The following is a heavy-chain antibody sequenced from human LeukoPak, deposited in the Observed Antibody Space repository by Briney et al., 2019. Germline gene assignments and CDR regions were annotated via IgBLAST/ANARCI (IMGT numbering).Heavy chain of an antibody. Sequence: GASVKVSCKASGYTFTGYYMHWVRQAPGQGLEWMGWINPNSGVTNYAQKFQGWATMTRDTSISTAYMELSRLRSDDTAVYYCARGLTIDIVVVPAAITWFDPWGQGTLVTVSS. D-gene: IGHD2-2*01. V-gene: IGHV1-2*04. CDR3: ARGLTIDIVVVPAAITWFDP. CDR2: INPNSGVT. CDR1: GYTFTGYY. J-gene: IGHJ5*02.